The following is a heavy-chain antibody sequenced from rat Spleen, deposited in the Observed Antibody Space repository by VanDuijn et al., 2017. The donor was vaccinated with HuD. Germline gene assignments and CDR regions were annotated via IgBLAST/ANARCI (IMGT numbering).Heavy chain of an antibody. CDR1: GFTFSDYN. CDR2: IWSGGST. Sequence: VKLVESGGGLVQPGRSLKLSCAASGFTFSDYNMAWVRQPPGKGLEWIGAIWSGGSTDYNSALKSRLSISRDTSKSQVFLKMNSLQTEDTAIYFCTRSNRGPDYWGQGVMVTVSS. CDR3: TRSNRGPDY. V-gene: IGHV2-15*01. J-gene: IGHJ2*01. D-gene: IGHD1-4*01.